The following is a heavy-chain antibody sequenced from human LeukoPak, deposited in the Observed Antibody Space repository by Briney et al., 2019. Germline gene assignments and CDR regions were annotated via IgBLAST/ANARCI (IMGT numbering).Heavy chain of an antibody. V-gene: IGHV3-48*01. J-gene: IGHJ3*01. D-gene: IGHD2-21*01. CDR2: ISDSGI. CDR1: GFTFTNYG. Sequence: GGSLRLSCATSGFTFTNYGMNWVSQAPGKGLEWVSYISDSGILYADSVKGRFTISRDAARRSLYLQMNSLRAEDTAVYYCAIIGCYRGVCDFDVWGQGTMVAISS. CDR3: AIIGCYRGVCDFDV.